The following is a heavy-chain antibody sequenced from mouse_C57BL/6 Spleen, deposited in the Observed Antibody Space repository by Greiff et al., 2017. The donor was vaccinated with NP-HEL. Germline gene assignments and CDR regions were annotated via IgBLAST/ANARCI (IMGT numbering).Heavy chain of an antibody. J-gene: IGHJ1*03. Sequence: VQLKQSGPELVKPGASVKISCKASGYSFTDYNMNWVKQSNGKSLEWIGVINPNYGTTSYNQKFKGKATLTVDQSSSTAYMQLNSLTSEDSAVYYCARGDYYGSSFHWYFDVWGTGTTVTVSS. CDR2: INPNYGTT. CDR1: GYSFTDYN. CDR3: ARGDYYGSSFHWYFDV. V-gene: IGHV1-39*01. D-gene: IGHD1-1*01.